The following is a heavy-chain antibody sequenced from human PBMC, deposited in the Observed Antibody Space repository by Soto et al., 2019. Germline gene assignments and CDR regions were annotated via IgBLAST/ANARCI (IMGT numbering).Heavy chain of an antibody. Sequence: GESLKISCKGSGYSFTSYWIGLVRQMPGKGLEWMGIIYPGDSDTRYSPSFQGQVTISADKSISTAYLQWSSLKASDTAMYYCASETKNFYDSSGYYYAKAFDIWGQGTMVAVSS. J-gene: IGHJ3*02. CDR3: ASETKNFYDSSGYYYAKAFDI. D-gene: IGHD3-22*01. V-gene: IGHV5-51*01. CDR1: GYSFTSYW. CDR2: IYPGDSDT.